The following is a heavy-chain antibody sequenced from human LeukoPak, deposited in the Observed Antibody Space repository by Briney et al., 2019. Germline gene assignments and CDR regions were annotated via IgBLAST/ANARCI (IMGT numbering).Heavy chain of an antibody. CDR1: GLTFSSDY. Sequence: GGSLRLSCAVSGLTFSSDYINWVRQAPGKGLEWVSVIYSGGSTYYADSVKGRLTISRDNSKNTLYLQMNSLRAEDTAVYYCARDSGYDFHAFDIWGQGTMVTVSS. J-gene: IGHJ3*02. CDR3: ARDSGYDFHAFDI. D-gene: IGHD3-3*01. CDR2: IYSGGST. V-gene: IGHV3-53*01.